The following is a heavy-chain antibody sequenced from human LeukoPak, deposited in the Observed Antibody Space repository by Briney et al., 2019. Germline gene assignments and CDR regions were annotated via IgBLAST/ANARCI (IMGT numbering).Heavy chain of an antibody. CDR3: ARDHRRETLYSSHLDY. Sequence: ASVKVSCKASGYTFTSYGISWVRQAPGQGLEWMGWISAYNGNTNYAQKLQGRVTMTTDTSTSTAYMELRSLRSDDTAVYYCARDHRRETLYSSHLDYWGQGTLVTVSS. V-gene: IGHV1-18*01. CDR1: GYTFTSYG. J-gene: IGHJ4*02. D-gene: IGHD6-19*01. CDR2: ISAYNGNT.